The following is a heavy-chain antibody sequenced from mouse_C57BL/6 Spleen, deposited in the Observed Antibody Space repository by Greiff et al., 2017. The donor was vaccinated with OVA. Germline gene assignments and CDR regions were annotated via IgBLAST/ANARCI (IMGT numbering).Heavy chain of an antibody. Sequence: QVQLQQSGAELVKPWASVKISCKASGYAFSRSWMNWVKQRPGKGLEWIGQIYPGEGDTNYNGKFKGKATLTADKSSSTAYMQLSSLTSEDSAVYFCERGVGYYFDYWGQGTTLTVSS. CDR1: GYAFSRSW. V-gene: IGHV1-80*01. J-gene: IGHJ2*01. CDR3: ERGVGYYFDY. CDR2: IYPGEGDT. D-gene: IGHD2-2*01.